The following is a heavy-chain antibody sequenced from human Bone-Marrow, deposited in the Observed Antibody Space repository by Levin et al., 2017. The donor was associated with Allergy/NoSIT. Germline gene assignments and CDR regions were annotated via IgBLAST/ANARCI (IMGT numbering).Heavy chain of an antibody. D-gene: IGHD5-12*01. CDR2: INPNSGDT. CDR3: ARDPGLSGYDIPY. Sequence: PGGSLRLSCKASGYTFTGYHMHWVRQAPGHGLEWMGWINPNSGDTNSAQKFQGRVTMTRDTSISTAYLELRRLTFDDTAVYFCARDPGLSGYDIPYWGQGTLVTVSS. V-gene: IGHV1-2*02. CDR1: GYTFTGYH. J-gene: IGHJ4*02.